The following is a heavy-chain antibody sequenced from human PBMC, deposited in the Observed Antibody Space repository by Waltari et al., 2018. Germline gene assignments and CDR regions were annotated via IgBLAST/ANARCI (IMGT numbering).Heavy chain of an antibody. V-gene: IGHV4-61*02. J-gene: IGHJ4*02. CDR1: GGSISSGSYY. D-gene: IGHD3-10*01. Sequence: QVQLQESGPGLVKPSQTLSLTCTVSGGSISSGSYYWSWIRQPAGKGLEWIGRIYTSGSTNYNPSLKSRVTISVDTSKNQFSLKLSSVTAADTAVYYCARGGEFHFDYWGQGTLVTVSS. CDR2: IYTSGST. CDR3: ARGGEFHFDY.